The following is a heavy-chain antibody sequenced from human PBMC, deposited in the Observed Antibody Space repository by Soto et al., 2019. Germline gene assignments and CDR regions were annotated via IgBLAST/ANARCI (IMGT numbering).Heavy chain of an antibody. CDR2: IYYSGST. CDR1: GGSISSYY. D-gene: IGHD3-10*01. J-gene: IGHJ5*02. CDR3: ARAHSYYYGSGSYSSWFDP. V-gene: IGHV4-59*01. Sequence: SETLSLTCTVSGGSISSYYWSWIRQPPGKGLEWIGYIYYSGSTNYNPSLKSRVTISVDTSKNQFSLKLSSVTAADTAVYYCARAHSYYYGSGSYSSWFDPWGQGTLVTGSS.